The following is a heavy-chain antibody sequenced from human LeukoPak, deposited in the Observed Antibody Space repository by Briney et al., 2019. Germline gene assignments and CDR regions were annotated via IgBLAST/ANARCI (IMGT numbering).Heavy chain of an antibody. Sequence: PGGSLRLSCAASGFTFSDYNMSWGRQAPGKGVEWVSYISSRGSTIYYAESVKGGFTISRDNAKNSLYLQMNSLRAADTAVYYCAGSGSYKYYFDYWGQGTLVTVSS. J-gene: IGHJ4*02. CDR2: ISSRGSTI. CDR1: GFTFSDYN. D-gene: IGHD3-10*01. V-gene: IGHV3-11*04. CDR3: AGSGSYKYYFDY.